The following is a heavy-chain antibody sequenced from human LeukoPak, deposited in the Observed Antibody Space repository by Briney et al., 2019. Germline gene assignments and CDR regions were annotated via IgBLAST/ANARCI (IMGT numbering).Heavy chain of an antibody. Sequence: GGSLRLSCAASGFAFSSYGVHWVRQAPGKGLEWVAVIWYDGSNKYYADSVKGRFTISRDNSKNTLYLQMNSLRAEDTAVYYCARDFRNYYGSGSYFDYWGQGTLVTVSS. CDR3: ARDFRNYYGSGSYFDY. D-gene: IGHD3-10*01. CDR2: IWYDGSNK. V-gene: IGHV3-33*01. CDR1: GFAFSSYG. J-gene: IGHJ4*02.